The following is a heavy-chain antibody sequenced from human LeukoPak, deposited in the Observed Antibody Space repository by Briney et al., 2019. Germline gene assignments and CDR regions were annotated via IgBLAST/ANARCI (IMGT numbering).Heavy chain of an antibody. Sequence: TSSETLSLTCTVSGGSISSYYWSWIRQPPGKGLEWIGYIYYSGSTNSNPSLKSRLTISVDTSKNQFSLKLSSVTAADTAVYYCARDAYCGGDCYSDWGQGTPVTLYS. CDR3: ARDAYCGGDCYSD. CDR2: IYYSGST. V-gene: IGHV4-59*01. D-gene: IGHD2-21*02. CDR1: GGSISSYY. J-gene: IGHJ4*02.